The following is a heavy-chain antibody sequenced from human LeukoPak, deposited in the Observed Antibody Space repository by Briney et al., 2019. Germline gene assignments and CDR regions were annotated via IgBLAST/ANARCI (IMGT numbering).Heavy chain of an antibody. D-gene: IGHD2/OR15-2a*01. V-gene: IGHV4-59*08. CDR3: AGHHPRNTVDF. J-gene: IGHJ4*02. Sequence: ETLSLTCTVSGGSSSSYYWSWIRQTPGKGLEWIAYISDIGSINYNPSLKSRVTISLDTSKNQFSLKLSSVTAADTAVYYCAGHHPRNTVDFWGQGTLVTVSS. CDR2: ISDIGSI. CDR1: GGSSSSYY.